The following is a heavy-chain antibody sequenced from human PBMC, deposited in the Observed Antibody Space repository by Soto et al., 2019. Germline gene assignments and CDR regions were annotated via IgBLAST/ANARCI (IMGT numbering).Heavy chain of an antibody. Sequence: QVQLQESGPGLVKPSQTLSLTCTVSGGSISSGGYYWSWIRQHPGKGLEWIGYIYYSGSTYYNPSLKSRVTISVDTSKNQFSLKLSSVTAADTAVYYCARFDVLMVYAKGGNWFDPWGQGTLVTVSS. V-gene: IGHV4-31*03. CDR2: IYYSGST. J-gene: IGHJ5*02. D-gene: IGHD2-8*01. CDR3: ARFDVLMVYAKGGNWFDP. CDR1: GGSISSGGYY.